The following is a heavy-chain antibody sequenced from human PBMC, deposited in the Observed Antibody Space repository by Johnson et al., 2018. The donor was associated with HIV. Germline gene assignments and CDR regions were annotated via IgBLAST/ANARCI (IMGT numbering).Heavy chain of an antibody. CDR3: ARDGESQQLPLGDALDV. CDR2: IRNDGSNK. Sequence: VQLVESGGGVVQPGGSLRLSCEASRFTFSSYGMHWVRQAPGKGLEWAAFIRNDGSNKNYGDSVKGRFTISRDNSKNTLYLQMSSLKVEDTALYYCARDGESQQLPLGDALDVWGRGTMVIVSS. J-gene: IGHJ3*01. V-gene: IGHV3-30*02. CDR1: RFTFSSYG. D-gene: IGHD6-13*01.